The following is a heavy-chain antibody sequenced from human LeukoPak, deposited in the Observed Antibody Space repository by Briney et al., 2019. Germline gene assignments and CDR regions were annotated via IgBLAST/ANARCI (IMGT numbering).Heavy chain of an antibody. V-gene: IGHV3-53*01. CDR1: GFSVNSHY. J-gene: IGHJ3*02. CDR2: IYAGGNT. CDR3: ARGGSYLSAFDI. D-gene: IGHD1-26*01. Sequence: GGSLRLSCAASGFSVNSHYMNWVRQAPGKGLEWVSIIYAGGNTFYADSVKGRFTISRDNSKNTLYLQMNSLRAEDTAVYYCARGGSYLSAFDIWGQGTMVTVSS.